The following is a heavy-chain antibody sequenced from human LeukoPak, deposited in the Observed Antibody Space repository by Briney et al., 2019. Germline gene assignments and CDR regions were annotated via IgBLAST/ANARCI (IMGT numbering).Heavy chain of an antibody. CDR2: IKLDGSEK. CDR3: AMAPAYYYDSSGPGPTFDY. V-gene: IGHV3-7*01. CDR1: GFTFGKYW. D-gene: IGHD3-22*01. J-gene: IGHJ4*02. Sequence: GGSLRLSCVASGFTFGKYWMSWVRQAPGKGLEWVANIKLDGSEKNYVDSVKGRFTISRDNTKNSLYLQMNSLRAEDTAVYYCAMAPAYYYDSSGPGPTFDYWGQGTLVTVSS.